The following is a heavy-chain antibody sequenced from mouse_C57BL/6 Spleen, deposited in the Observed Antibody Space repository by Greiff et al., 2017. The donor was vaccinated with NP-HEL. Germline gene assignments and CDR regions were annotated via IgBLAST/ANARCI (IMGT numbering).Heavy chain of an antibody. D-gene: IGHD2-3*01. CDR3: ARKVYDGYYYAMDY. Sequence: VKLVESGPGLVVPSQSLSITCTVSGFSLTSYAISWVRQPPGKGLEWLGVIWTGGGTNYNSDLNSRLSISKDNAKSQVFLKMNSLQTDDTARYYCARKVYDGYYYAMDYWGQGTSVTVSS. V-gene: IGHV2-9-1*01. CDR2: IWTGGGT. J-gene: IGHJ4*01. CDR1: GFSLTSYA.